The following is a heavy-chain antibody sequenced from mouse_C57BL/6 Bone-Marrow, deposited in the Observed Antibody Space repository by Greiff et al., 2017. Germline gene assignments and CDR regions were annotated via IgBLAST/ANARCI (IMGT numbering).Heavy chain of an antibody. CDR2: IYIGDGYT. CDR3: ARYDGYPWPWFAY. Sequence: VQLQQSGAELVRPGSSVKMSCKTSGYTFTSYGINWVKQRPGQGLEWMGYIYIGDGYTEYNEKFKGKATLTSDTSSSTAYLQRSSLTSEDSAIYFCARYDGYPWPWFAYWGQGTLVTVSA. CDR1: GYTFTSYG. D-gene: IGHD2-3*01. V-gene: IGHV1-58*01. J-gene: IGHJ3*01.